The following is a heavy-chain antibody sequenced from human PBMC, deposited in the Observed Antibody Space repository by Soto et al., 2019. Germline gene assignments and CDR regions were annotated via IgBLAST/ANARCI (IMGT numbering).Heavy chain of an antibody. V-gene: IGHV3-30-3*01. Sequence: GGSLRLSCAASGFTFDSYAMHWVRQAPGKGLEWVAVMSFDGSNKYYADSVKGRFTISRDNSKNTLYLQMDSLRAEDTAVYYCARKLGTTSVYGMDVWGQGTTVTVSS. CDR2: MSFDGSNK. CDR3: ARKLGTTSVYGMDV. CDR1: GFTFDSYA. D-gene: IGHD1-1*01. J-gene: IGHJ6*02.